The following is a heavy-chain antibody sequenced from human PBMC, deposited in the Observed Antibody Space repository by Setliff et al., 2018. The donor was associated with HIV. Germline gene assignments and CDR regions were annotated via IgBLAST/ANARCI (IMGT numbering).Heavy chain of an antibody. CDR2: IYYSVST. J-gene: IGHJ5*02. CDR3: ARDKLRTSYNFWSGYAPQHNWFDP. V-gene: IGHV4-31*03. D-gene: IGHD3-3*01. Sequence: SATLSLTCTVSDGSISSGGYYWSWILQHPGKGLEWIGYIYYSVSTYYKPSLKGRVTVSVDTSKNQFSLKLSSVTAADTAVYYCARDKLRTSYNFWSGYAPQHNWFDPWGQGTLVTVSS. CDR1: DGSISSGGYY.